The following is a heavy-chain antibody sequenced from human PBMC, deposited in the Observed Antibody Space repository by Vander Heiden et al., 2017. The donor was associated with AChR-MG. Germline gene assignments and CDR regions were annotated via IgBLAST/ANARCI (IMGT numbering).Heavy chain of an antibody. J-gene: IGHJ6*03. D-gene: IGHD1-26*01. Sequence: QVQLQESGPGLVKPSETLSLTCTVSGGSVSSGSYYWSWIRQPPGKGLEWIGYIYYSGSTNYNPSLKSRVTISVDTSKNQFSLKLSSVTAADTAVYYCAKMEHYYYYYYMDVWGKGTTVTVSS. V-gene: IGHV4-61*01. CDR3: AKMEHYYYYYYMDV. CDR1: GGSVSSGSYY. CDR2: IYYSGST.